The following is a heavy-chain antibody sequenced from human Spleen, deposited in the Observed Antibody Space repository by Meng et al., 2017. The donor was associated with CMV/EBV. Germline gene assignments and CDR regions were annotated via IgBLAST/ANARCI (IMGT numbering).Heavy chain of an antibody. V-gene: IGHV4-39*01. CDR2: LYSGGHT. J-gene: IGHJ4*02. Sequence: CSVSGASITSGTYYWAWIRQPPGRGLEWIGSLYSGGHTFYNPSLRSRVTLSVDTSKNYFSLKVTSVTAADTAVYFCAKLPDRRDTGFWGGGALVTVSS. D-gene: IGHD1-14*01. CDR1: GASITSGTYY. CDR3: AKLPDRRDTGF.